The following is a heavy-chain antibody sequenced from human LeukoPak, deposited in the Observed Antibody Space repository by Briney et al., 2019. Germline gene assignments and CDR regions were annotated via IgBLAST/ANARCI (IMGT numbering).Heavy chain of an antibody. Sequence: PSETLSLTCTVSGGSISSTYDHWDWIRQPPGKGLEWMGSIRYSGTTYYNPSVKGRVTIFVDTSNNQFSLRLSSVTAADTAVYYCARRLHYFDYWGQGSLVTVSS. J-gene: IGHJ4*02. CDR3: ARRLHYFDY. V-gene: IGHV4-39*01. CDR1: GGSISSTYDH. D-gene: IGHD2-21*02. CDR2: IRYSGTT.